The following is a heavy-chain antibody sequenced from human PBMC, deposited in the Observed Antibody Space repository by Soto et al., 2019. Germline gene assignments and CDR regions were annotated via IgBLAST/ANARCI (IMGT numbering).Heavy chain of an antibody. D-gene: IGHD1-26*01. V-gene: IGHV4-31*03. J-gene: IGHJ3*02. Sequence: QVQLQESGPGLVKPSQTLSLTCTVSGGSISTGGYYWIWIRQHPGRRLEWIGYIYHSGMTFSNPSLQSRVAISIDTSKNKFSLKLSSVTAADTAVYYCATVRWELHDAFDIWGQGTMVSVSS. CDR2: IYHSGMT. CDR1: GGSISTGGYY. CDR3: ATVRWELHDAFDI.